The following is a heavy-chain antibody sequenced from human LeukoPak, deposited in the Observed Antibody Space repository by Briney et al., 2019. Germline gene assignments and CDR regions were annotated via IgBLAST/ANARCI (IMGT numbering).Heavy chain of an antibody. J-gene: IGHJ5*02. D-gene: IGHD3-22*01. CDR1: GYSFPSYW. CDR2: IAPSDSYT. Sequence: KPGESLRISCKVSGYSFPSYWITWVRQAPGKGLEWMGRIAPSDSYTNYNPSFEGHVTMSVEKSITTVYLQWSSLKASDTAMYYCVRQPPGVYDTTQNWFDPWGQGTLVTVSS. CDR3: VRQPPGVYDTTQNWFDP. V-gene: IGHV5-10-1*01.